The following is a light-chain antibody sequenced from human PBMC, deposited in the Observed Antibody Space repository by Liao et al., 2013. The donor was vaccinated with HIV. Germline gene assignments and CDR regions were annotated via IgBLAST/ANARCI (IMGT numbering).Light chain of an antibody. J-gene: IGLJ1*01. V-gene: IGLV3-25*02. CDR1: ALSKQF. CDR3: QTWDIGTGV. CDR2: KDT. Sequence: SYELTQPPSVSVFPGQTAKITCSGDALSKQFGYWYQKKPGQAPVLVIYKDTERPSGIPERFSGSKSGNTATLTIYGAQAMDEADYYCQTWDIGTGVFGTGTKVTV.